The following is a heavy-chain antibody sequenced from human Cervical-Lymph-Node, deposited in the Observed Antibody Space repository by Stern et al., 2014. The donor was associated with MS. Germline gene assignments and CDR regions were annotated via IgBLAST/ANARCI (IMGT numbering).Heavy chain of an antibody. CDR3: ARWGYGDYEADY. Sequence: QLQLQESGPRLVKPSETLSLTCRVSPYSISSGYYWAWIRQSPGKGLEWIGTTHRSGSTYYNPSLKGRVTISADTSKNQFFLMLTSVAAADTAVYYCARWGYGDYEADYWGQGTLVTVSS. J-gene: IGHJ4*02. D-gene: IGHD4-17*01. V-gene: IGHV4-38-2*01. CDR2: THRSGST. CDR1: PYSISSGYY.